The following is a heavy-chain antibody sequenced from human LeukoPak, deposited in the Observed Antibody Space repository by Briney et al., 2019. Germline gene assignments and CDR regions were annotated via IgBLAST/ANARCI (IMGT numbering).Heavy chain of an antibody. J-gene: IGHJ5*02. CDR3: ARSWLRLAPADP. Sequence: SETLSLTCAVYGGSFSGYYWSWIRQPPGKGLEWIGEINHSGSTNYNPSLKSRVTISVDTSKNQFSLKLSSVTAADTAVYYCARSWLRLAPADPWGQGTLVTVSS. CDR1: GGSFSGYY. D-gene: IGHD5-12*01. CDR2: INHSGST. V-gene: IGHV4-34*01.